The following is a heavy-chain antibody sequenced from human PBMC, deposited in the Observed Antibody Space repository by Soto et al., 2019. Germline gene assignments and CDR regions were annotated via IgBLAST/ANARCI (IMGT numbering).Heavy chain of an antibody. Sequence: SETLSLTCTVSGGSISSGGYYWSWIRQHPGKGLEWIGYIYYSGSTYYNPSLKSRVTISVDTSKNQFSLKLSSVTAADTAVYYCARGVNPLGLYGMDVWGQGTTVTVSS. D-gene: IGHD2-21*02. V-gene: IGHV4-31*03. CDR3: ARGVNPLGLYGMDV. J-gene: IGHJ6*02. CDR2: IYYSGST. CDR1: GGSISSGGYY.